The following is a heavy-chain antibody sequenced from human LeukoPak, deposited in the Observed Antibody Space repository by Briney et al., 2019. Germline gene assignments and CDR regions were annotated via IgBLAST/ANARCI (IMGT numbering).Heavy chain of an antibody. J-gene: IGHJ4*02. CDR1: GFTFSRYW. CDR3: AKDLGRYRNNFFDY. V-gene: IGHV3-74*01. CDR2: INGDGTST. D-gene: IGHD1-26*01. Sequence: GGSLRLSCAASGFTFSRYWMHWVRQGPGMGLERVSRINGDGTSTIYADSVKGRVTISRDDSKNTLYLQMNSLRADDTAVYYCAKDLGRYRNNFFDYWGQGNLVTVSS.